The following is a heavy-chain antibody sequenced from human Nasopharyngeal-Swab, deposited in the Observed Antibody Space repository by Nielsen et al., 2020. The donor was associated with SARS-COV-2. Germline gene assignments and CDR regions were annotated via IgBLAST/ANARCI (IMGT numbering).Heavy chain of an antibody. CDR2: IWYDGSNK. J-gene: IGHJ4*02. Sequence: GESLKISCAASGFTFSSYGMHWVRRAPGKGLEWVAVIWYDGSNKYYADSVKGRFTISRDNSKNTLYLQMNSLRAEDTAVYYCARERDYGDYAVFDYWGQGTLVTVSS. CDR1: GFTFSSYG. V-gene: IGHV3-33*01. CDR3: ARERDYGDYAVFDY. D-gene: IGHD4-17*01.